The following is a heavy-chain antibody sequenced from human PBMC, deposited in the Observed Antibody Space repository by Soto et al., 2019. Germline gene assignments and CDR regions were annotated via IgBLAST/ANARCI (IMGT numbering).Heavy chain of an antibody. CDR1: GFNFGSFW. CDR3: ASTRGATWFEK. Sequence: EVRLVESGGGVAHPGGSLRLSCAAAGFNFGSFWMHWVRQVPGKGLEWVAHINSEGSSTTYADSVKGRFTISRDNVKYTVSLQLNSLSAEDTAVYFCASTRGATWFEKWGQGTLVSVSS. J-gene: IGHJ5*02. V-gene: IGHV3-74*03. D-gene: IGHD4-17*01. CDR2: INSEGSST.